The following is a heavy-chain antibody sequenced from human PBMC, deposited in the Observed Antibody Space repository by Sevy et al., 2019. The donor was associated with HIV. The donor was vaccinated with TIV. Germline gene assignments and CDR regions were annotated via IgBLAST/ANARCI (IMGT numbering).Heavy chain of an antibody. CDR1: GFTFSDYY. J-gene: IGHJ3*02. CDR2: ISGSGATI. CDR3: ARGLGSRSDAFDI. D-gene: IGHD2-2*01. V-gene: IGHV3-11*01. Sequence: GGSLRLSCAASGFTFSDYYMSWIRQGPEKGLEWISYISGSGATIFYADSMKGRFTISRDNAKNSLFLQINSLKAEDTAVSYCARGLGSRSDAFDIWGQGTMVTVSS.